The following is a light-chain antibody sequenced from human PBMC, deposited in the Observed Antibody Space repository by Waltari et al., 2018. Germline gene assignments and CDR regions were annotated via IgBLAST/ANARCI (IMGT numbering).Light chain of an antibody. CDR2: HAS. V-gene: IGKV3-20*01. CDR3: QHYESLPVT. J-gene: IGKJ1*01. CDR1: QSISKY. Sequence: EIVLTQSPGPLSLSSGDRATLSCRASQSISKYLAWYHQKPGQAPRLLIYHASSRAAGIPDRFSGSGSGTDFSLTISRLEPEDFAVYYCQHYESLPVTFGQGTKVEIK.